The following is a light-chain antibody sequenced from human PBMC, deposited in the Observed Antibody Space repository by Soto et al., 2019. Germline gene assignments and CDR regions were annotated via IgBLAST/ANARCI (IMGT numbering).Light chain of an antibody. CDR2: GTS. Sequence: ERVMTQYRATLSVSPGERATLSGRASQSISSNLAWYQQKPGQAPRHLIYGTSTRATGIPARFSGSGSGTEFTLTISSLQSEDFAVYYCQQYNNWPFTFGPGTKVDIK. J-gene: IGKJ3*01. CDR1: QSISSN. CDR3: QQYNNWPFT. V-gene: IGKV3-15*01.